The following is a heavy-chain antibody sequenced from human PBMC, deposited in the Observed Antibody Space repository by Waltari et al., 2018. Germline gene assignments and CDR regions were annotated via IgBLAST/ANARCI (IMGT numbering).Heavy chain of an antibody. CDR3: ARGETGNFYFDD. CDR1: GGPFGGYS. D-gene: IGHD7-27*01. J-gene: IGHJ4*02. CDR2: VHQRGGP. Sequence: QVQLQQWGAGLLEPSETLSHPCAVYGGPFGGYSCAWLRPSPGKGLQFIGEVHQRGGPNYNPSLESRVTISLDMSKNQFSLKLTSVTAADTGIYFCARGETGNFYFDDWGQGSQVTVSS. V-gene: IGHV4-34*01.